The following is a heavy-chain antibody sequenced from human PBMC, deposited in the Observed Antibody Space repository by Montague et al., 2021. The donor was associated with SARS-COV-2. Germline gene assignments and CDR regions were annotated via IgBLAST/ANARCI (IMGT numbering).Heavy chain of an antibody. CDR2: CNQNGRTT. CDR3: ARVPLYFDGFDF. Sequence: SETLSLTCAVYGGSLTINYWPSVRRTPGGGVEWIGECNQNGRTTHYKPWLLGRVTISVDMSRNQVFLTLNSVTVGDTAVYYCARVPLYFDGFDFWGQGDLVTVA. V-gene: IGHV4-34*01. D-gene: IGHD2-2*02. CDR1: GGSLTINY. J-gene: IGHJ4*02.